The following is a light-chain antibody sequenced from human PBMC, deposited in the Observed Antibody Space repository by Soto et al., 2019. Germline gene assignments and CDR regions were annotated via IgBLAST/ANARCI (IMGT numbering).Light chain of an antibody. J-gene: IGKJ3*01. V-gene: IGKV3-20*01. CDR3: QQYSNSPPDFT. CDR1: QSVSSNY. CDR2: GAS. Sequence: EIVLTQSPGTLSVSPGERVTLSCRASQSVSSNYLAWYQQRPGQAPRLLIFGASYRATGIPDRFSGSGSGTDFTLTISRLEPEDFAVYYCQQYSNSPPDFTFGPGTKVDSK.